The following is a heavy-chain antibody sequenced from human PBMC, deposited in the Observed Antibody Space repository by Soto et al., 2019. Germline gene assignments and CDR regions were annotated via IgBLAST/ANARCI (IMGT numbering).Heavy chain of an antibody. CDR1: GCTFNSYG. CDR2: ISYDSTKT. Sequence: GSLLLSCAASGCTFNSYGMHWVRQGPGNGLEWVAFISYDSTKTYYADSVKVRFTISRDNSNSALYVQMNSLKGEDTAVYYCARHRSAWSDFQYYSLDAWGQGTKVTVSS. D-gene: IGHD6-13*01. CDR3: ARHRSAWSDFQYYSLDA. V-gene: IGHV3-30*03. J-gene: IGHJ6*02.